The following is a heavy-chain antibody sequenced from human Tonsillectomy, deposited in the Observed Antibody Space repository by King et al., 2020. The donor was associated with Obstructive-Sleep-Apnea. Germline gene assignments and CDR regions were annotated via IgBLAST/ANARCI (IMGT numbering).Heavy chain of an antibody. J-gene: IGHJ3*02. CDR3: TTPWGGDAFDI. V-gene: IGHV3-15*01. D-gene: IGHD3-16*01. Sequence: VQLVESGGGLVKPGGSLGLSCAASGFTFSNAWMSWVRQAPGKGLEWVGRIKSKTDGGTTDYPAPVKGRLTISRADSKNTLYLQMNSLKTEDTAVYYCTTPWGGDAFDIWGQGTMVTVSS. CDR1: GFTFSNAW. CDR2: IKSKTDGGTT.